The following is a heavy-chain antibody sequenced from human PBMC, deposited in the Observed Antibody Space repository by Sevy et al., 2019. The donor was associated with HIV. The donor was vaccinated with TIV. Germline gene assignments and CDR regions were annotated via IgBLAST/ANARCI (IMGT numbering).Heavy chain of an antibody. CDR1: GGSISSGGYY. J-gene: IGHJ5*02. CDR2: IFYSGST. CDR3: ARVYMVATNWFDP. Sequence: SETLSLTCTVSGGSISSGGYYWSWIRQHPGKGLEWIGYIFYSGSTYYNPSLKRRVTISVDTSKTQFSLKLSSVTAADTAVYYCARVYMVATNWFDPWGQGTLVTVSS. D-gene: IGHD5-12*01. V-gene: IGHV4-31*03.